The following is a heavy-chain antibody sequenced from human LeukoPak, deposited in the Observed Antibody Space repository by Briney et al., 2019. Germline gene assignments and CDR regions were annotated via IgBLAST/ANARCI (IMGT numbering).Heavy chain of an antibody. CDR2: INHSGST. CDR1: GGSFSGYY. D-gene: IGHD4-17*01. V-gene: IGHV4-34*01. CDR3: ATDRSLGGDFDY. J-gene: IGHJ4*02. Sequence: SETLSLTCAVYGGSFSGYYWSWIRQPPGKGLEWIGEINHSGSTNYNPSLKSRVTISVDTSKNQFSLKLSSVTAADTAVYYCATDRSLGGDFDYWGQGTLVTVSS.